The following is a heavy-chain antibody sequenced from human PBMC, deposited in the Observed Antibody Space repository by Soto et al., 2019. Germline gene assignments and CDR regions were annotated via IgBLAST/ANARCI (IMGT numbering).Heavy chain of an antibody. Sequence: QVQLMESGGGVVQPGRSLSLSCAASGLTFSSKAMHWVRQAPGKGLEWLAVISYDGSNKYYVDSVKGRFTISRDNSKNTLYLQMNNLRSEDTAVYYCARDRVVAGIGEFDSWGQGSLVTVFS. CDR1: GLTFSSKA. J-gene: IGHJ4*02. V-gene: IGHV3-30-3*01. CDR3: ARDRVVAGIGEFDS. D-gene: IGHD6-19*01. CDR2: ISYDGSNK.